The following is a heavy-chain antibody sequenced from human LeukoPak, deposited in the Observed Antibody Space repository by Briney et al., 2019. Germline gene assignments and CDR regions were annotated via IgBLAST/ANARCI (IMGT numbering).Heavy chain of an antibody. J-gene: IGHJ2*01. Sequence: GGSLRLSCAPSGFTFDDYGMSWVRQVPGKGLEWVSGIHWNGGTTGYADSVKGRFTISRDNAKNSLYLQMNSLRAEDTALYYCARDLIVVVPASYYWYFDLWGRGTLVTVSS. CDR2: IHWNGGTT. V-gene: IGHV3-20*04. D-gene: IGHD2-2*01. CDR3: ARDLIVVVPASYYWYFDL. CDR1: GFTFDDYG.